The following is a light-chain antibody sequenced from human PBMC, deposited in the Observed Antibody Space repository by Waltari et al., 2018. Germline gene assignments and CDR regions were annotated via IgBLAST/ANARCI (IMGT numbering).Light chain of an antibody. J-gene: IGLJ2*01. Sequence: QSVLTQPPSASGTPGQRVTISCSGGSSNLGRNTVNWYQHVTGTAPKLLVYYNNQRPSGVPDRFSGSTSGTSASLAISGLQSADEATYYCSVWDDSLNGVVFGGGTKLAVL. CDR1: SSNLGRNT. CDR3: SVWDDSLNGVV. V-gene: IGLV1-44*01. CDR2: YNN.